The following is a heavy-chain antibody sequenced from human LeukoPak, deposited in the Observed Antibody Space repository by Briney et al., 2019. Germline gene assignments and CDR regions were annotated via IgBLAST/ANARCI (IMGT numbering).Heavy chain of an antibody. D-gene: IGHD1-26*01. V-gene: IGHV1-24*01. CDR2: FDPEDGET. Sequence: ASVKVSCTVSGYTLTELSMHWVRQAPGKGLEWMGGFDPEDGETIYAQKFQGRVTMTEDTSTDTAYMELSSLRSEDTAVYYCATKREGIVGAHDAFDIWGQGTMVTVSS. J-gene: IGHJ3*02. CDR1: GYTLTELS. CDR3: ATKREGIVGAHDAFDI.